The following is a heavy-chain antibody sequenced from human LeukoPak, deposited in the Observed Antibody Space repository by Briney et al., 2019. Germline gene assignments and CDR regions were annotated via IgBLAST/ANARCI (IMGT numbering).Heavy chain of an antibody. J-gene: IGHJ4*02. D-gene: IGHD6-13*01. Sequence: SETLSLTCTVSGGSISSYYWSWIRQPPGKGLEWIGYIYYSGSTNYNPSLKSRVTISVDTSKNQFSLKLSSVTAADTAVYYCARELAAAVLDWGQGTLVTVSS. CDR2: IYYSGST. CDR3: ARELAAAVLD. V-gene: IGHV4-59*08. CDR1: GGSISSYY.